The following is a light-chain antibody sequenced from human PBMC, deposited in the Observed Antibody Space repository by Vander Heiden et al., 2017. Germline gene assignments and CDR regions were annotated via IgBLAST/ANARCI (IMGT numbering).Light chain of an antibody. CDR3: QQHKSYSYCT. J-gene: IGKJ2*02. CDR1: QSISSW. V-gene: IGKV1-5*03. Sequence: DIQMTQSPSTLSASVGDRVTITCRASQSISSWLAWYQQKPGKAPKLLIYKASSLESGVPSRFSGSGYGTEFTLTISSRQPDDFAPYYCQQHKSYSYCTFGQGTKLEIK. CDR2: KAS.